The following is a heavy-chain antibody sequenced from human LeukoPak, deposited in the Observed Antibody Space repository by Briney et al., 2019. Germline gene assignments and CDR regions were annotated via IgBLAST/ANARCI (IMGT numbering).Heavy chain of an antibody. CDR2: IKQDGSEK. V-gene: IGHV3-7*01. Sequence: PGGSLRLSCAASGFTFSSYWMSWVRQAPGKGLEWVANIKQDGSEKYYVDSVKGRFTISRDNAKNSLYLQMNSLRAEDTAVYYCARGFELERPIRSFALTGHYYFDYWGQGTLVTVSS. CDR3: ARGFELERPIRSFALTGHYYFDY. J-gene: IGHJ4*02. D-gene: IGHD1-1*01. CDR1: GFTFSSYW.